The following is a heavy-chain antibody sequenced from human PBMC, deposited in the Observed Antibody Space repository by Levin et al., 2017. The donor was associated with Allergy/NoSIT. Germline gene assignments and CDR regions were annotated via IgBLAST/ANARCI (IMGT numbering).Heavy chain of an antibody. Sequence: SETLSLTCALYGGSFNGYDWSWIRQPPEKGLEWIGEIHHSGSTNFNPSLKSRVTISVDTSKNQFSLRLSSVTAADTAVYYCARGGDTTGSYFDYWGHGTLVTVSS. D-gene: IGHD3-22*01. CDR2: IHHSGST. V-gene: IGHV4-34*01. CDR1: GGSFNGYD. J-gene: IGHJ4*01. CDR3: ARGGDTTGSYFDY.